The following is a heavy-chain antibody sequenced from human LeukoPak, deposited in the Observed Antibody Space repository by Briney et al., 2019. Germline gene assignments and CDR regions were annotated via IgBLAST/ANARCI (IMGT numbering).Heavy chain of an antibody. V-gene: IGHV3-74*01. CDR2: VNSDGSNT. CDR3: AKDKSAGHTYGLFDY. J-gene: IGHJ4*02. D-gene: IGHD5-18*01. CDR1: GFTFRTYW. Sequence: GGSLRLSCSASGFTFRTYWMHWVRQGPGKGLLWVAHVNSDGSNTAYGDSVKGRFTISRDNAKSTLYLQMNSLRAEDTALYYCAKDKSAGHTYGLFDYWGQGTLVTVSS.